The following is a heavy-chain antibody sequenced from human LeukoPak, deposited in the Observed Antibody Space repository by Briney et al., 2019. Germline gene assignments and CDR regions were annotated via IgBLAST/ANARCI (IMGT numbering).Heavy chain of an antibody. CDR1: GYTLTELS. Sequence: GASVKVSCKVSGYTLTELSMHWVRQAPGKGLEWMGGFDPEDGETIYAQKFQGRVTMTEDTSTDTAYMELSSLRSEDTAVYYCARVGYLFGGNSAHFDYWGQGTLVTVSS. D-gene: IGHD4-23*01. V-gene: IGHV1-24*01. CDR3: ARVGYLFGGNSAHFDY. J-gene: IGHJ4*02. CDR2: FDPEDGET.